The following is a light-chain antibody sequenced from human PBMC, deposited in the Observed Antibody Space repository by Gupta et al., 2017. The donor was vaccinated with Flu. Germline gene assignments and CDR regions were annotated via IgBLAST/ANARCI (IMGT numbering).Light chain of an antibody. CDR1: QSLLHSEGYNI. CDR3: KQLLPTPS. CDR2: SGS. V-gene: IGKV2-28*01. J-gene: IGKJ1*01. Sequence: DIVMTQSPLSLPVTPGEPASISCRSSQSLLHSEGYNILDWYLQKPGQPPQLIVYSGSKTACGATGGFGGGGDTKDFTQKSSGGEDEDGGDYYSKQLLPTPSFGQGTKVEIK.